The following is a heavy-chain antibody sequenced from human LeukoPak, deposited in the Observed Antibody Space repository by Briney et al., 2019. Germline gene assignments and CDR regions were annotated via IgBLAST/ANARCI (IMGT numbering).Heavy chain of an antibody. Sequence: GASVKVSCKASGYTFTSYDINWVRQATGQGLEWMGWMNPNSGNTGYAQKFQGRVTITRNTSISTAYMELSSLRSEDTAVYYCARGRLYCSSTSCYFPYFDYWGQGTLVTVSS. D-gene: IGHD2-2*01. CDR1: GYTFTSYD. CDR3: ARGRLYCSSTSCYFPYFDY. J-gene: IGHJ4*02. V-gene: IGHV1-8*03. CDR2: MNPNSGNT.